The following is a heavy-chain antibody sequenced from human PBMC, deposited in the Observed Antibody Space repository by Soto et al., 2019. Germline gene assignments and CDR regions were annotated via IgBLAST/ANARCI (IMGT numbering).Heavy chain of an antibody. Sequence: QVQLVQSGAEVKEPGDSVRVSCEASGYTFTAYYIHWVRQAPGQGLEGMGWINPKFGDTTYAQDFQGRVSMTRDMSISTVYRELSSLTSDDTALYYCARNMDYYYGRGSGNGHGVWGQGTTVTVFS. D-gene: IGHD3-10*02. CDR2: INPKFGDT. J-gene: IGHJ6*02. V-gene: IGHV1-2*02. CDR3: ARNMDYYYGRGSGNGHGV. CDR1: GYTFTAYY.